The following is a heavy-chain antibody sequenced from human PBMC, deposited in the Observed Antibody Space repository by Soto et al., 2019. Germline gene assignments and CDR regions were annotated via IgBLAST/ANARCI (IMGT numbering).Heavy chain of an antibody. CDR3: AKGASSGSFDY. CDR2: ISVSGGST. Sequence: GGSLRLSCAASGFTLSSYVMSWVRQAPGKGLEWVSGISVSGGSTYYAGSVKGRFTISRDNSKNTLYVQMNSLRAEDTALYYCAKGASSGSFDYWGQGSLVTVSS. V-gene: IGHV3-23*01. D-gene: IGHD6-6*01. J-gene: IGHJ4*02. CDR1: GFTLSSYV.